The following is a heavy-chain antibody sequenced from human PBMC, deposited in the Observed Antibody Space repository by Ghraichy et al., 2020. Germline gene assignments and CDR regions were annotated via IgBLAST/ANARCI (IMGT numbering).Heavy chain of an antibody. V-gene: IGHV3-9*01. CDR2: IIWRSGRI. CDR1: GFSFDDSG. D-gene: IGHD3-10*01. J-gene: IGHJ6*02. CDR3: VTDILPGGAAV. Sequence: GGSLRLSCAASGFSFDDSGMHWVRQAPGKGLEWVSGIIWRSGRIEYAASVKGRFTVSRDNSKRLLYLQMNSLRAEDTALYYCVTDILPGGAAVWGQGTTVTVS.